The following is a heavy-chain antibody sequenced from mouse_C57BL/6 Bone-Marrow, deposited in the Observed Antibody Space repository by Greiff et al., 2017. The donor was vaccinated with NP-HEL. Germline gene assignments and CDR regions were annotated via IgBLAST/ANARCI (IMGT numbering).Heavy chain of an antibody. D-gene: IGHD2-4*01. CDR3: TTSYDYDGYYFDY. Sequence: DVQLQESGAELVRPGASVKLSCTASGFNIKDDYMHWVKQRPEQGLEWIGWIDPENGDTEYASKFQGKATITADTSSNTAYLQLSSLTSEDTAVYYCTTSYDYDGYYFDYWGQGTTLTVSS. V-gene: IGHV14-4*01. J-gene: IGHJ2*01. CDR2: IDPENGDT. CDR1: GFNIKDDY.